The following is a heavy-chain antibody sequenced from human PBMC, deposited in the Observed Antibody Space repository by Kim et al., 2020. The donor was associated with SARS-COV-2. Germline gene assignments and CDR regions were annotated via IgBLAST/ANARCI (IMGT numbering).Heavy chain of an antibody. CDR2: ISYDGSNK. V-gene: IGHV3-30*04. D-gene: IGHD6-6*01. CDR3: AREDYSSSSSWFDP. J-gene: IGHJ5*02. Sequence: GGSLRLSCAASGFTFSSYAMHWVRQAPGKGLEWVAVISYDGSNKYYADSVKGRFTISRDNSKNTLYLQMNSLRAEDTAVYYCAREDYSSSSSWFDPWGQG. CDR1: GFTFSSYA.